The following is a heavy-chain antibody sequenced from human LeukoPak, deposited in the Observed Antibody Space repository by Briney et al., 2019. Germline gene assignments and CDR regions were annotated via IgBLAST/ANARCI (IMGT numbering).Heavy chain of an antibody. CDR1: GYTFTSYG. J-gene: IGHJ4*02. Sequence: SVKVSCKASGYTFTSYGINWVRQAPGQGLEWMGGFIPVFGPANYAQKFQGRVTITADESTSTAYMELSSLRSEDTAVYYCARAGEVYNSGSYLEYWGQGTLVTVSS. V-gene: IGHV1-69*13. CDR2: FIPVFGPA. D-gene: IGHD6-19*01. CDR3: ARAGEVYNSGSYLEY.